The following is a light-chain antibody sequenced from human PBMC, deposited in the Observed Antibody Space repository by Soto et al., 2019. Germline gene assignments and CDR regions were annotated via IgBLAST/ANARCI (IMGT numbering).Light chain of an antibody. V-gene: IGKV3-15*01. CDR1: QSVSSN. Sequence: IVLTQSPDTLSLSPGERATLSCRASQSVSSNYLAWYQQKPGQAPRLLVYGASSRATGIPARFSGSGSGIEFTLTISSLQSEDLAVYHCQQYSRWPLTFGGGTKVDIK. J-gene: IGKJ4*01. CDR3: QQYSRWPLT. CDR2: GAS.